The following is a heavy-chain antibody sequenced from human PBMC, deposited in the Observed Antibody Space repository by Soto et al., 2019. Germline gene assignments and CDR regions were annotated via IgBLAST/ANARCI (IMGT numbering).Heavy chain of an antibody. Sequence: QVQLVQSGAEVKKPGSSVKVSCKASGGTFSSYAISWVRQAPGQGLEWMGGIIPIFGTANYAQKFQGRVTITADASTSTXXMXLXXLRSEDTAVYYCARQVLGSGYSRHHSPVAYSGMDVWGQGTTVTVSS. CDR1: GGTFSSYA. V-gene: IGHV1-69*12. J-gene: IGHJ6*02. CDR3: ARQVLGSGYSRHHSPVAYSGMDV. D-gene: IGHD3-3*01. CDR2: IIPIFGTA.